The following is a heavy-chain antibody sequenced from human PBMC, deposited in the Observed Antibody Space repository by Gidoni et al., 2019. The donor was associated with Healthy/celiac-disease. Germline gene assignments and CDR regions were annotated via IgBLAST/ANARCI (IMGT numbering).Heavy chain of an antibody. V-gene: IGHV4-31*03. D-gene: IGHD2-15*01. CDR2: IYYSGST. CDR1: GGSISSGGYY. Sequence: QVQLQESGPGLVKPSQTLSLTCTVSGGSISSGGYYWSWIRQHPGKGLEWIGYIYYSGSTYYNPSLKSRVTISVDTSKNQFSLKLSSVTAADTAVYYCARTDECSGGSCYLFDYWGQGTLVTVSS. J-gene: IGHJ4*02. CDR3: ARTDECSGGSCYLFDY.